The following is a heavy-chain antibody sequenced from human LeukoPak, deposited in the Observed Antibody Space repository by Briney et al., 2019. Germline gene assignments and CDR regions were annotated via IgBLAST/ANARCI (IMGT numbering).Heavy chain of an antibody. CDR1: GFTFSSYW. D-gene: IGHD2-15*01. CDR2: IKQDGNEK. CDR3: ARNAPEYCSGGRCYPTGWFDP. V-gene: IGHV3-7*04. Sequence: GGSLRPSCAASGFTFSSYWMSWVRQAPGKGLEWVANIKQDGNEKYYVDSVEGRFTISRDNAKNSLYLQMNSLRAEDTAVYYCARNAPEYCSGGRCYPTGWFDPWGQGTLVTVSS. J-gene: IGHJ5*02.